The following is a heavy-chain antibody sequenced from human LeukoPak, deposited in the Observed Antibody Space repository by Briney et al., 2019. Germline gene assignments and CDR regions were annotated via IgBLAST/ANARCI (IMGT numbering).Heavy chain of an antibody. CDR1: GGSFSGYY. Sequence: SETLSLTCAVYGGSFSGYYWSWIRQPPGKGLEWIGEINHSGSTNYNPSLKSRVTISVDTSKNQFSLKLSSVTAADTAVYYCATHDLLYWFDPWGQGTLVTVSS. CDR3: ATHDLLYWFDP. D-gene: IGHD2-15*01. J-gene: IGHJ5*02. V-gene: IGHV4-34*01. CDR2: INHSGST.